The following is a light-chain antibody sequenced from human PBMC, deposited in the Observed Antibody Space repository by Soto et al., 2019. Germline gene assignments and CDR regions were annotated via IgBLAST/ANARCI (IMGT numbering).Light chain of an antibody. V-gene: IGKV1-5*03. J-gene: IGKJ5*01. CDR1: QTINNW. Sequence: DIQMTQSPSTLSASVGARVTITCRASQTINNWLAWYQQKPGRAPKLLISKATSLESGVPSRFSGSGSGTEFTLTITSLQPDDFGSYSCQQYHTFYPTFGQGTRLEIK. CDR2: KAT. CDR3: QQYHTFYPT.